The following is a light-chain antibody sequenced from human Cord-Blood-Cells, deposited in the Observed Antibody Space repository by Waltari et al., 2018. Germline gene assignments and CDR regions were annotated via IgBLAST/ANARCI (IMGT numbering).Light chain of an antibody. CDR2: DAS. CDR1: QSVSSY. V-gene: IGKV3-11*01. Sequence: EIVLTQSTATLPLSPGERATLSCRASQSVSSYLAWYQQKPGQAPRLLIYDASNRATGIPARFSGSGSGTDFTLTISSLEPEDFAVYYCQQRSNWLWTFGQGTKVEIK. J-gene: IGKJ1*01. CDR3: QQRSNWLWT.